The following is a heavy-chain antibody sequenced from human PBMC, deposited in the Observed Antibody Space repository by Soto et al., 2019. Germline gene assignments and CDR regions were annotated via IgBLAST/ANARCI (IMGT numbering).Heavy chain of an antibody. J-gene: IGHJ6*02. CDR2: IYYSGST. D-gene: IGHD3-3*01. V-gene: IGHV4-61*07. Sequence: QPPGKGLEWIGDIYYSGSTNYNPSLKSRVTISVDTSKNQFSLKLSSVTAADTAVYYCAAQYYDFLLMDVWGQGTTVTVSS. CDR3: AAQYYDFLLMDV.